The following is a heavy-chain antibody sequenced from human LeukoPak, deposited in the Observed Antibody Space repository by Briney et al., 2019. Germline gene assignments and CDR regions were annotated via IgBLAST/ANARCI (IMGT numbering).Heavy chain of an antibody. Sequence: GRSLRLSCAASGFTFSSYGMHWVRQAPGKGLEWVAVIWYDGSNKYYADSVKGRFTISRDNSKNTLYLQMNSLRAEDTAVYYCAKPVYCSSTSCPFPDWYYGMDVWGQGTTVTVSS. D-gene: IGHD2-2*01. V-gene: IGHV3-33*06. J-gene: IGHJ6*02. CDR2: IWYDGSNK. CDR1: GFTFSSYG. CDR3: AKPVYCSSTSCPFPDWYYGMDV.